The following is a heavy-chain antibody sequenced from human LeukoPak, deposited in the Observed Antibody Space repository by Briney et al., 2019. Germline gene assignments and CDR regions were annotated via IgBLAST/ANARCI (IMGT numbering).Heavy chain of an antibody. CDR2: INPSGGST. Sequence: ASVKVSCKASGYTFTSYYMHWVRQAPGQGLEWMGIINPSGGSTSYAQKFQGRVTMTRDMSTSTVYMELSSLRSDDTAVYCCARDRLTGLSWFDPWGQGTLVTVSS. D-gene: IGHD3-9*01. V-gene: IGHV1-46*01. J-gene: IGHJ5*02. CDR1: GYTFTSYY. CDR3: ARDRLTGLSWFDP.